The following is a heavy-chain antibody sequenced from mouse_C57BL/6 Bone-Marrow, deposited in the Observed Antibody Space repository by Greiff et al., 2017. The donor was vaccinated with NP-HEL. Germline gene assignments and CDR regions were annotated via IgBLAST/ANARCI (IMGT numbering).Heavy chain of an antibody. CDR3: VGFITTVVAGDY. CDR1: GYTFTSYW. Sequence: QVHVKQPGAELVKPGASVTLSCKASGYTFTSYWMHWVKQRPGQGLEWIGMIHPNSGSTNYNEKFKSKATLTVDKSSSTAYMQLSSLTSEDSAVYYCVGFITTVVAGDYWGQGTTLTVSS. CDR2: IHPNSGST. V-gene: IGHV1-64*01. J-gene: IGHJ2*01. D-gene: IGHD1-1*01.